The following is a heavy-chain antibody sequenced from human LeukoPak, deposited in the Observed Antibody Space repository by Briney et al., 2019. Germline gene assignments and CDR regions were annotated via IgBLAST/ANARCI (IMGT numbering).Heavy chain of an antibody. CDR2: MNPNSGNT. CDR1: GYTFTSYD. D-gene: IGHD5-18*01. J-gene: IGHJ4*02. Sequence: VASVKVSCTASGYTFTSYDINWVRQATGQGLEWMGWMNPNSGNTGYAQKFQGRVTMTRNTSISTAYMELSSLRSEDTAVYYCARVLADSYAVDYWGQGTLVTVSS. CDR3: ARVLADSYAVDY. V-gene: IGHV1-8*01.